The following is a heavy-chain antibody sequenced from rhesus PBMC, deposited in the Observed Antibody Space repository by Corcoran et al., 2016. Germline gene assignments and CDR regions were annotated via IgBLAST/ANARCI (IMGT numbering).Heavy chain of an antibody. CDR3: ARANSGSYYWGECDD. CDR2: ISGSGGST. D-gene: IGHD3-16*01. J-gene: IGHJ4*01. Sequence: QLQLQESGPGLVKPSETLSLTCAVSGGSISSNYWSWIRQPPGKGLEWIGRISGSGGSTDYNPSLKSRVTIATATSKNQFSLKLSSVTAADTAVYYCARANSGSYYWGECDDWGQGVLVTVSS. CDR1: GGSISSNY. V-gene: IGHV4-173*01.